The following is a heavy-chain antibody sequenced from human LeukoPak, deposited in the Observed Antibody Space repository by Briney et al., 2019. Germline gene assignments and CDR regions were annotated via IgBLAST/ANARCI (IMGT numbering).Heavy chain of an antibody. V-gene: IGHV1-2*06. CDR2: IDPTSGGT. D-gene: IGHD6-19*01. CDR3: ARGPQWLVQNQPGADY. J-gene: IGHJ4*02. CDR1: GHSFTGYY. Sequence: VASVKVSCKTSGHSFTGYYINWVRQAPGQGLEWMGRIDPTSGGTDYAQKFHGRLTMTRDTSIVTAYMELTRLRSDDTAFYYCARGPQWLVQNQPGADYWGQGTLVTVSS.